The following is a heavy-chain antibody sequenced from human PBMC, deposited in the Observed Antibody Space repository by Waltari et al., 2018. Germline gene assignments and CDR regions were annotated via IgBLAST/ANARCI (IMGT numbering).Heavy chain of an antibody. CDR3: ARVGYYDSSGYYGGDY. CDR2: INHSGST. V-gene: IGHV4-34*01. CDR1: GGSFSGYY. J-gene: IGHJ4*02. D-gene: IGHD3-22*01. Sequence: QVQLQQWGAGLLKPSETLSLTCAVYGGSFSGYYWSWIRQPPGKGLEWIGEINHSGSTNYNPSLKSRVTISVDTSKNQFSLKLSSVTAADTAVYYCARVGYYDSSGYYGGDYWGQGTLVTVSS.